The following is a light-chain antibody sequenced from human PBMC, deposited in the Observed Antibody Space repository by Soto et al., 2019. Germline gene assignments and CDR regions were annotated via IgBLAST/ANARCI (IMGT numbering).Light chain of an antibody. Sequence: DIVLTQSPATLSLSPGQRATLSCRASQSISSSFLAWYQQKPGQAPRLLIYGASSSATGSPDRFSGSGPGTDFTLTISRLELEDFAVYYCQQCGSSPETFGQGTKVDIK. CDR1: QSISSSF. CDR3: QQCGSSPET. CDR2: GAS. V-gene: IGKV3-20*01. J-gene: IGKJ1*01.